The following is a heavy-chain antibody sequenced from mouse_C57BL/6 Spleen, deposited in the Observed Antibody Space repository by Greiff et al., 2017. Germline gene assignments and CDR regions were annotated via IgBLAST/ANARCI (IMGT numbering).Heavy chain of an antibody. J-gene: IGHJ2*01. CDR3: ARRTSYDYLDY. CDR2: IYWDDDK. CDR1: GFSLSTSGMG. D-gene: IGHD2-3*01. Sequence: QVTLKVCGPGILQSSQTLSLTCSFSGFSLSTSGMGVSWIRQPSGKGLELLAHIYWDDDKRYNPSLKSRLTISKDTSRNQVFLKITSVDTADTATYYCARRTSYDYLDYWGPGTTLPVFS. V-gene: IGHV8-12*01.